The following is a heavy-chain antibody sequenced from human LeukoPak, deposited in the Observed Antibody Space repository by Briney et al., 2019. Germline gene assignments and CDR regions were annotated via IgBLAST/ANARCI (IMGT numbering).Heavy chain of an antibody. CDR2: INPSGGST. CDR1: GYTFTSYY. J-gene: IGHJ5*02. D-gene: IGHD5-12*01. V-gene: IGHV1-46*01. Sequence: GASVNVSCKASGYTFTSYYMHWARQAPGQGLEWMGIINPSGGSTSYAQKFQGRVTMTRDTSTSTVYMELSSLRSEDTAVYYCAKASRIVATIRFGGRFDPWGQGTLVTVSS. CDR3: AKASRIVATIRFGGRFDP.